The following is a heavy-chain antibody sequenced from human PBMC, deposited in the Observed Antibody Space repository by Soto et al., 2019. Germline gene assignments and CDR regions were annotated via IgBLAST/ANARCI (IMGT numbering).Heavy chain of an antibody. D-gene: IGHD3-16*02. CDR2: INPNSGDT. Sequence: ASVKVSCKASGYTFTGYYMHWVRQAPGQGLEWMGWINPNSGDTNYAQKFQGRVTMTRDTPITTASVELSRLRSDDTAMYYCARVMITFGGIFDKYYFHYHRRRTHVTVSS. V-gene: IGHV1-2*02. J-gene: IGHJ4*02. CDR3: ARVMITFGGIFDKYYFHY. CDR1: GYTFTGYY.